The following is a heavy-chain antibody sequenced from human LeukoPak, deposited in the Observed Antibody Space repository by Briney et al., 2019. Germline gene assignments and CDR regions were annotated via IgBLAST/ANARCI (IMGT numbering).Heavy chain of an antibody. V-gene: IGHV3-30*04. Sequence: GGSLRLSCAASGFTFSSYEMNWVRQAPGKGLEWVAVISYDGSNKYYADSVKGRFTISRDNSKNTLYLQMNSLRAEDTAVYYCARDPGSSFDYWGQGTLVTVSS. J-gene: IGHJ4*02. CDR1: GFTFSSYE. CDR2: ISYDGSNK. D-gene: IGHD6-13*01. CDR3: ARDPGSSFDY.